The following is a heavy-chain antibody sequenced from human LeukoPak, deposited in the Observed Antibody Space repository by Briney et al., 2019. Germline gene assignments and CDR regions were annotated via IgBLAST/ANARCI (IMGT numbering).Heavy chain of an antibody. CDR2: IYYSGDT. D-gene: IGHD5-12*01. Sequence: SETLSLTCTVSGASISSGNYYWGWIRQPPGKGLEWLGSIYYSGDTYNNPPLKSRVTISVDTAKSQFSLRLTSMTTADTAVYYCARDVAGNTFDYWGQGTLVTVSS. J-gene: IGHJ4*02. V-gene: IGHV4-39*07. CDR3: ARDVAGNTFDY. CDR1: GASISSGNYY.